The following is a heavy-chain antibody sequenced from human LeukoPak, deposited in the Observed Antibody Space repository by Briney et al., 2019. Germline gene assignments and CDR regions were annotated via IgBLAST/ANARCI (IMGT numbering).Heavy chain of an antibody. CDR3: ARLPNPRYYYDSSGYYNNY. CDR2: ISAYNGNT. V-gene: IGHV1-18*01. CDR1: GYTFTSYG. J-gene: IGHJ4*02. Sequence: GASVKVSCKASGYTFTSYGISWVRQAPGQGLEWMGWISAYNGNTNYAQKLQGRVTMTTDTSTSTAYMELRSLRSDDTAVYYCARLPNPRYYYDSSGYYNNYWGQGTLVTVSS. D-gene: IGHD3-22*01.